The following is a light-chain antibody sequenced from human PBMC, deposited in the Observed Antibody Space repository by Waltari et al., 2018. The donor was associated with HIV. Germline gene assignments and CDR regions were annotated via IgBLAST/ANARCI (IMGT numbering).Light chain of an antibody. V-gene: IGLV1-47*01. CDR1: SSNIGRNY. J-gene: IGLJ3*02. CDR3: AAWDDSLSGPV. CDR2: RNN. Sequence: QSVLTQPPSASGTPGQRVTISCSGSSSNIGRNYVYWYQQLPGTTPKLLIYRNNQRPPGVPDRFSGPKSRTSASRAISGLRSEDEADYYCAAWDDSLSGPVFGGGTKLTVL.